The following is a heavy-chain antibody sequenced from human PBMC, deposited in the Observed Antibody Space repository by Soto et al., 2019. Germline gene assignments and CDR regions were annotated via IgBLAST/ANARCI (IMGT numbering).Heavy chain of an antibody. D-gene: IGHD3-16*01. CDR2: IYHSGST. V-gene: IGHV4-30-2*01. Sequence: LSLTCAVSGGSISSGGYSWSWIRQPPGKGLEWIGYIYHSGSTYYNPSLKSRVTISVGRSKNQFSLKLSSVTAADTAVYDCARIMSKFGGAPYGMDVWGQGTKFTVAS. J-gene: IGHJ6*02. CDR3: ARIMSKFGGAPYGMDV. CDR1: GGSISSGGYS.